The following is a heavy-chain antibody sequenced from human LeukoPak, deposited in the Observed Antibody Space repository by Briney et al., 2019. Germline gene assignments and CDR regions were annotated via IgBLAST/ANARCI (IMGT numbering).Heavy chain of an antibody. CDR2: IWHDGSHA. CDR1: GFSFSNYG. J-gene: IGHJ4*02. Sequence: GRSLRLSCAASGFSFSNYGFHWVRQTPGKGLEWVAVIWHDGSHAYYSDSVKGRFTISRDNAKNTVYLQMDSLRVEDTAIYYCAKDNDAYGDSYFDSWGQGTLVTVSS. CDR3: AKDNDAYGDSYFDS. D-gene: IGHD4-17*01. V-gene: IGHV3-33*06.